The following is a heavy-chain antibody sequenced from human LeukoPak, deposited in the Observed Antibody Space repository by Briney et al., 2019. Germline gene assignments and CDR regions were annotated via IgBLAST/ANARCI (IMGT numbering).Heavy chain of an antibody. J-gene: IGHJ4*02. D-gene: IGHD6-19*01. Sequence: GGSLRLSCAASGFTFSDYFFSWVRQAPGKGLEWVSVISSSGGTTYYSDSVKGRFIISRDNSKNTLYLQMNSLRAEDTAVYYCAKAGIAVPATPEYCGQGTQVTVSS. CDR2: ISSSGGTT. CDR1: GFTFSDYF. V-gene: IGHV3-23*01. CDR3: AKAGIAVPATPEY.